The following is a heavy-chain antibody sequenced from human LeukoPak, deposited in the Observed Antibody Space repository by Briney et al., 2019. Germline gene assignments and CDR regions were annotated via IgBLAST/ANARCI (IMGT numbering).Heavy chain of an antibody. CDR2: MNPNSGNT. CDR3: ARDGYYGSGSYDDYYYMDV. CDR1: GYTFTSYD. V-gene: IGHV1-8*01. J-gene: IGHJ6*03. Sequence: ASVKVSCKASGYTFTSYDINWVRQATGQGLEWMGWMNPNSGNTGYAQEFQGRVTMTRNTSISTAYMELSSLRSEDTAVYYCARDGYYGSGSYDDYYYMDVWGKGTTVTVSS. D-gene: IGHD3-10*01.